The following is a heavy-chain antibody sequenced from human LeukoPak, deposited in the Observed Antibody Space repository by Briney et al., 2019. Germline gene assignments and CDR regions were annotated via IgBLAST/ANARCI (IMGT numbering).Heavy chain of an antibody. V-gene: IGHV4-59*08. J-gene: IGHJ3*02. CDR1: GGSISGYY. D-gene: IGHD1-26*01. CDR3: ARHGLGMIPVGKAFDI. Sequence: SETLSLTCTVSGGSISGYYWSWIRQPPGKGLEWIGHIYYSGGTNYNPSLESRVTISVDSSKNQFSLKLTSVTAADTAVYYCARHGLGMIPVGKAFDIWGQGTMVTVS. CDR2: IYYSGGT.